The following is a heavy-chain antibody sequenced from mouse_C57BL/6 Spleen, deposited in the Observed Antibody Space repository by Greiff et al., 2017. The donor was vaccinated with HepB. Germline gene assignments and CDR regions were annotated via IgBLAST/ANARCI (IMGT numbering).Heavy chain of an antibody. CDR2: IDPETGGT. CDR3: TRESPIYYYGSSPF. Sequence: QVQLQQSGAELVRPGASVTLSCKASGYTFTDYEMHWVKQTPVHGLEWIGAIDPETGGTAYNQKFKGKAILTADKSSSTAYMELRSLTSEDSAVYYCTRESPIYYYGSSPFWGQGTTLTVSS. D-gene: IGHD1-1*01. V-gene: IGHV1-15*01. J-gene: IGHJ2*01. CDR1: GYTFTDYE.